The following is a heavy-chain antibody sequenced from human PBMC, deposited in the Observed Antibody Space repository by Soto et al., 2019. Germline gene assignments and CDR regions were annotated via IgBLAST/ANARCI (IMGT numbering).Heavy chain of an antibody. Sequence: TLTLTCPASGGSIRSGGHYWTWIRQYPRKGLEWIGNIYYNGSTYYNPSLKSRLTILLDTSKNQFYMRLRSVTAADTAVYYCARDRLVVAPDVVTRYYSYGMDVWGQGTTGT. J-gene: IGHJ6*02. CDR2: IYYNGST. CDR1: GGSIRSGGHY. D-gene: IGHD2-2*01. V-gene: IGHV4-31*03. CDR3: ARDRLVVAPDVVTRYYSYGMDV.